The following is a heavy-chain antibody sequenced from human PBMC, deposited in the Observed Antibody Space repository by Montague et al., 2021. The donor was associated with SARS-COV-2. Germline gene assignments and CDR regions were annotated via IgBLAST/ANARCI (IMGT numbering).Heavy chain of an antibody. J-gene: IGHJ5*02. CDR2: IYYSGST. CDR3: ARDRPPYYYDDSGHFLHGWFDP. V-gene: IGHV4-59*02. Sequence: DSLSLTCSVSGGSVSSYHLNWIRQTPGKGLEWIGNIYYSGSTNYNPSLKSRVTISVDTSKNQFSLKLSSVTAADTAVYYCARDRPPYYYDDSGHFLHGWFDPWGQGTLVTVSS. CDR1: GGSVSSYH. D-gene: IGHD3-22*01.